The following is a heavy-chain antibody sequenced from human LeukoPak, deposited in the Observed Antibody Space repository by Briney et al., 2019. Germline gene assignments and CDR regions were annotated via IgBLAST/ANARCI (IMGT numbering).Heavy chain of an antibody. Sequence: GGSLRLSCAASGFTFSSYSMNWVRQAPGKGLEWVSSISSSSSYIYYADSVKGRFTISRDNAKNSLYLQMNSLRAEDTAVYYCARDPYSGTYGDTYYYYMDVWGKGTTVTVSS. J-gene: IGHJ6*03. V-gene: IGHV3-21*01. CDR1: GFTFSSYS. CDR3: ARDPYSGTYGDTYYYYMDV. CDR2: ISSSSSYI. D-gene: IGHD1-26*01.